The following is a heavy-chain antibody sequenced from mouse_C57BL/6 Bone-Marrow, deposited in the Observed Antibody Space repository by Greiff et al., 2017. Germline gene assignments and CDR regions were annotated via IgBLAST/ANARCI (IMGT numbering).Heavy chain of an antibody. D-gene: IGHD1-1*01. Sequence: EVQGVESGGGLVKPGGSLKLSCAASGFTFSSYTMSWVRQTPEKKLQWVAAISGCGGNTYYPDSVKGRFTISRDNDKNFLYLQISSLRSEDTALYYCSRQVTTVLATKYFDVWGTGTTVTVSS. CDR3: SRQVTTVLATKYFDV. CDR1: GFTFSSYT. V-gene: IGHV5-9*01. CDR2: ISGCGGNT. J-gene: IGHJ1*03.